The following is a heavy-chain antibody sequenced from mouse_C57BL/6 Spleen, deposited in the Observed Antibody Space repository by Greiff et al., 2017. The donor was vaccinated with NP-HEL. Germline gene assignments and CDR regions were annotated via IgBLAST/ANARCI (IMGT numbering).Heavy chain of an antibody. D-gene: IGHD2-2*01. CDR3: ARSMVTGGY. Sequence: EVQLQQSGPELVKPGASVKISCKASGYTFTDYYMNWVKQSPGKSLEWIGDINPNNGGTSYNQKFKGKATLTVDKSSSTAYMELRSLTSEDSAVYYCARSMVTGGYWGQGTTLTVSS. CDR2: INPNNGGT. V-gene: IGHV1-26*01. CDR1: GYTFTDYY. J-gene: IGHJ2*01.